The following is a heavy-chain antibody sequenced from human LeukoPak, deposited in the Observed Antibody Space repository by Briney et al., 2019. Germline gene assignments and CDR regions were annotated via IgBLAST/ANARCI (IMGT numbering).Heavy chain of an antibody. V-gene: IGHV4-39*01. CDR1: GGSISSSTHY. Sequence: SETLSLTCTVSGGSISSSTHYWGCIRQPPGKGLEWIGNIFYIGSTYCNPSLKSRVTISLDTSKNHFSLKLRSVTAADTAVYYCATRAPYSSSSFDYWGQGTLVTVSS. CDR3: ATRAPYSSSSFDY. J-gene: IGHJ4*02. D-gene: IGHD6-6*01. CDR2: IFYIGST.